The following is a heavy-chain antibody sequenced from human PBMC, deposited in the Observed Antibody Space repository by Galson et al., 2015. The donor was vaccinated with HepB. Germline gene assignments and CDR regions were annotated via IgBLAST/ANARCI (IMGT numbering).Heavy chain of an antibody. CDR2: IYPDDSQT. Sequence: QSGAEVKKPGESLKISCKGSGYSFTSYWIGWVRQMPGKGLEWMGIIYPDDSQTRYSPSFQGQVTISVDKSINTAYLHWNSLKASDTAMYHCARLTGAMTLLKVWLDPWGQGTLVTVSS. CDR3: ARLTGAMTLLKVWLDP. J-gene: IGHJ5*02. V-gene: IGHV5-51*03. CDR1: GYSFTSYW. D-gene: IGHD7-27*01.